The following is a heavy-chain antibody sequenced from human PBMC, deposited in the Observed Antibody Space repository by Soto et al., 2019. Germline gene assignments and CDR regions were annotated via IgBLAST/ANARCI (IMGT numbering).Heavy chain of an antibody. CDR3: ARDHYGEKTPLYYYYGMDV. CDR2: INPNSGGT. D-gene: IGHD4-17*01. CDR1: GYTFTGYY. Sequence: ASVKVSCKASGYTFTGYYMHWVRQAPGQGLEWMGWINPNSGGTNYAQKFQGWVTMTRDTSISTAYMELSRLRSDDTAVYYCARDHYGEKTPLYYYYGMDVWGQGTTVTVSS. V-gene: IGHV1-2*04. J-gene: IGHJ6*02.